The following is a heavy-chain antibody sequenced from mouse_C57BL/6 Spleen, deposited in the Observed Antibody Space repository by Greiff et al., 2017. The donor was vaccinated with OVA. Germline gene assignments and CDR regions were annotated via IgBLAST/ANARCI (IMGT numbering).Heavy chain of an antibody. CDR3: ARYSSYAMDY. CDR2: IYPSDSET. J-gene: IGHJ4*01. D-gene: IGHD3-1*01. CDR1: GYTFTSYW. Sequence: VQLQQPGAELVRPGSSVKLSCKASGYTFTSYWMDWVKQRPGQGLEWIGNIYPSDSETHYNQKFKDKATLTVDKSSSTAYMQLSSLTSEDSAVYYCARYSSYAMDYWGQGTSVTVSS. V-gene: IGHV1-61*01.